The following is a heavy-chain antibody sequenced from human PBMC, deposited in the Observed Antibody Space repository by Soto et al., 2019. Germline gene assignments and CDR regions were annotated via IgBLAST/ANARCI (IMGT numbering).Heavy chain of an antibody. CDR3: ARDADILTGSDAFDI. V-gene: IGHV3-11*05. Sequence: QVQLAESGGGLVKPGGSLRLSCAASGFTFSDYYMSWIRQAPGKGLEWVSYIGSSSSYTNYADSVKGRFTISRDNAKNSLYLQMNSLRAEDTAVYYCARDADILTGSDAFDIWGQGTMVTVSS. D-gene: IGHD3-9*01. J-gene: IGHJ3*02. CDR1: GFTFSDYY. CDR2: IGSSSSYT.